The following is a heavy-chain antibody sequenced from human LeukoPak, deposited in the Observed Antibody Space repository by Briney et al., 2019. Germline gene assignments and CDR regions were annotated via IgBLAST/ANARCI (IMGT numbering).Heavy chain of an antibody. D-gene: IGHD3-10*01. V-gene: IGHV4-39*01. CDR1: GGSISSSSYY. CDR3: ARSGGWFDP. CDR2: IYYSGST. Sequence: SETLSLTCTVSGGSISSSSYYWGWIRQPPGKGLEWIGSIYYSGSTYYNPSLKSRVTISVDTSKNQFSLELSSVTAADTAVYYCARSGGWFDPWGQGTLVTVSS. J-gene: IGHJ5*02.